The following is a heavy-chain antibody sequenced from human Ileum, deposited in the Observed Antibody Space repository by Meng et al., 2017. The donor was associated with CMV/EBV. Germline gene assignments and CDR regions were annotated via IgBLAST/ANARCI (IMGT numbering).Heavy chain of an antibody. D-gene: IGHD2-15*01. CDR3: ARLADTRTAFDY. CDR1: GFSVSDYW. Sequence: SCAASGFSVSDYWMHWVRQAPGKGLVWVARIDDDGSFTTYADSVKGRFTISRDNAKNTLFLQMNSVTDEDTAVYYCARLADTRTAFDYWGQGSLVTVSS. CDR2: IDDDGSFT. V-gene: IGHV3-74*01. J-gene: IGHJ4*02.